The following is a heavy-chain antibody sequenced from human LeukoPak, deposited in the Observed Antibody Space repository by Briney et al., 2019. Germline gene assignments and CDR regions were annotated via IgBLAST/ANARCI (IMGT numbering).Heavy chain of an antibody. CDR2: IYSGGST. J-gene: IGHJ4*02. Sequence: GGSLRLSCAASGFTFNTYSMNWVRQAPGKGLEWVSVIYSGGSTYYADSVKGRFIISRDNSKNMLYLQMNSLRAEDTAVYYCARGGYSYGLTYWGQGTLVTVSS. CDR3: ARGGYSYGLTY. V-gene: IGHV3-53*01. CDR1: GFTFNTYS. D-gene: IGHD5-18*01.